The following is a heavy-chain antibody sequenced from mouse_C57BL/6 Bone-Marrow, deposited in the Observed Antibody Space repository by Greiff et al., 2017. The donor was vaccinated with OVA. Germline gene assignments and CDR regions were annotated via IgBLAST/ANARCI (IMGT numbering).Heavy chain of an antibody. Sequence: EVQLQQSGPELVKPGASVKISCKASGYTFTDYYMNWVKQSHGKSLEWIGDINPNNGGTSYNQKFKGKATLTVDKSSSTAYMELRSLTSEDSAVYYCARPASRRAWFAYWGQGTLVTVSA. CDR1: GYTFTDYY. V-gene: IGHV1-26*01. J-gene: IGHJ3*01. CDR2: INPNNGGT. CDR3: ARPASRRAWFAY.